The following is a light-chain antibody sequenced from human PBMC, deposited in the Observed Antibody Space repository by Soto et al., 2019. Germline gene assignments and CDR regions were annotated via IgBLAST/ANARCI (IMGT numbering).Light chain of an antibody. V-gene: IGKV3-11*01. Sequence: EIVLTQSPATLSLSPGERATLSCRASQSVSSYLAWYQQKPGQAPRLLIYDATNRATGIPARFSGRGSATDFTLTISSLEPEDFAGYYFQQPSNWPPKSLTFGGGTKVEIK. J-gene: IGKJ4*01. CDR1: QSVSSY. CDR3: QQPSNWPPKSLT. CDR2: DAT.